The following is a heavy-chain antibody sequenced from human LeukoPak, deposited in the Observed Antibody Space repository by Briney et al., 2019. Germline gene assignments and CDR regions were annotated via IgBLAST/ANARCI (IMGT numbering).Heavy chain of an antibody. D-gene: IGHD3-3*01. V-gene: IGHV1-18*01. J-gene: IGHJ6*02. CDR2: ISAYNGNT. CDR3: ARVTIFGVVMEDGMDV. Sequence: ASVKVSCKASGYTFTSYGISWVRQAPGQGLEWMGWISAYNGNTNYAQKLQGRVTMTTDTSTSTAYMELRSLRSDDTAVYYCARVTIFGVVMEDGMDVWGQGTTVTVSS. CDR1: GYTFTSYG.